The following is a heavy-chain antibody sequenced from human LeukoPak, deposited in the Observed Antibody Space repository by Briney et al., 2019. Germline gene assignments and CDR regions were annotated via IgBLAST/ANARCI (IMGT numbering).Heavy chain of an antibody. CDR1: GFTFSSYA. J-gene: IGHJ4*02. D-gene: IGHD3-10*01. CDR2: ISYDGSNK. CDR3: AKDRAFMHGVYYYFDY. Sequence: GRSLRLSCAASGFTFSSYAMHWVRQAPGKGLEWVAVISYDGSNKYYADSVKGRFTISRDNSKNTLYLQMNSLRAEDTAVYYCAKDRAFMHGVYYYFDYWGQGTLVTVSS. V-gene: IGHV3-30*04.